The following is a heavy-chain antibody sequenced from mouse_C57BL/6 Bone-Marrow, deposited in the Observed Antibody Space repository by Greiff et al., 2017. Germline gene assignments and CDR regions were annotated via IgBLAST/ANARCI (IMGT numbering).Heavy chain of an antibody. V-gene: IGHV1-55*01. CDR2: IYPGSGST. D-gene: IGHD1-1*01. Sequence: QVQLQQPGAELVKPGASVKMSCKASGYTFTSYWITWVKQRPGQGLEWIGDIYPGSGSTNYNEKFKSKATLTVDTSSSTAYMQLSSLTSEDSAVYYCARSPHYYGSSYGAMDYWGQGTSVTVSS. CDR1: GYTFTSYW. CDR3: ARSPHYYGSSYGAMDY. J-gene: IGHJ4*01.